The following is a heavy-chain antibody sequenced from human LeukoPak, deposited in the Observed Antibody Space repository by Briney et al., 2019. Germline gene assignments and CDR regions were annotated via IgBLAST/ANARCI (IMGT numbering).Heavy chain of an antibody. CDR3: ARDRRGPFDY. CDR1: GFTFRSHW. CDR2: IKEDGTVK. D-gene: IGHD3-10*01. V-gene: IGHV3-7*03. J-gene: IGHJ4*02. Sequence: GGSLRLSCTASGFTFRSHWMTWVRQPPGKGLEWVANIKEDGTVKYYVDSVKGRFTIARDNAMNSLYLQMNSLRAEDTAVYFCARDRRGPFDYWGQGTLVTVSS.